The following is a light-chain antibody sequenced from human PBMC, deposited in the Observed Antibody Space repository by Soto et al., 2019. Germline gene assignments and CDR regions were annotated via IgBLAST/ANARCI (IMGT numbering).Light chain of an antibody. CDR2: VNSDGSH. Sequence: QPVLTQSPSASASLGASVKLTCTLSSGHISYAIAWHQQQPEKGPRYLMKVNSDGSHIKGDAIPDRFSGSSSGAERYLTISSLQSEDEADYFCQTWGAVKGVFGGGTKLTVL. J-gene: IGLJ3*02. CDR3: QTWGAVKGV. V-gene: IGLV4-69*01. CDR1: SGHISYA.